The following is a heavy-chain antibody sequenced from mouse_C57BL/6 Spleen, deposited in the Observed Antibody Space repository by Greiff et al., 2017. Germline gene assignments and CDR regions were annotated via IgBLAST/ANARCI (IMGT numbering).Heavy chain of an antibody. CDR2: ISGGGGNT. Sequence: EVHLVESGGGLVKPGGSLKLSCAASGFTFSSYTMSWVRQTPGKRLEWVATISGGGGNTYYPDSVKGRFTISRDNAKNTLYLQMSSLRSEDTALYYCARHPYGNWYFDVWGTGTTVTVSS. CDR3: ARHPYGNWYFDV. CDR1: GFTFSSYT. J-gene: IGHJ1*03. V-gene: IGHV5-9*01. D-gene: IGHD2-1*01.